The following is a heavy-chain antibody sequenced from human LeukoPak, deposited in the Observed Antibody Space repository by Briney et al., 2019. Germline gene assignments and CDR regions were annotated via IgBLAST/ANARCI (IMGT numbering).Heavy chain of an antibody. CDR2: ISWNSGSI. D-gene: IGHD3-22*01. CDR3: AKDMYPMIVAVIEEGAAFDI. V-gene: IGHV3-9*01. Sequence: GRSLRLSCAASGFTFDDYAMHWVRQAPGKGLEWVSGISWNSGSIGYADSVKGRFTISRDNAKNSLYLQMNSLRAEDTALYYCAKDMYPMIVAVIEEGAAFDIWGQGTMVTVSS. J-gene: IGHJ3*02. CDR1: GFTFDDYA.